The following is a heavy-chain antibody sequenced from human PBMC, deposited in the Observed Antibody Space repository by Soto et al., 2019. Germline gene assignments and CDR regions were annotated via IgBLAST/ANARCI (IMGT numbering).Heavy chain of an antibody. Sequence: QVQLVESGGGVVQPGRSLRLSCAASGFTFSSYAMHWVRQAPGKGLEWVAVISYDGSNKYYADSVKGRFTISRDNSKNTLYLQMNSLRAEDTAVYYCARDAVYCTNGVCYTSYYGMDVWGQGTTVTVSS. CDR3: ARDAVYCTNGVCYTSYYGMDV. J-gene: IGHJ6*02. V-gene: IGHV3-30-3*01. CDR2: ISYDGSNK. CDR1: GFTFSSYA. D-gene: IGHD2-8*01.